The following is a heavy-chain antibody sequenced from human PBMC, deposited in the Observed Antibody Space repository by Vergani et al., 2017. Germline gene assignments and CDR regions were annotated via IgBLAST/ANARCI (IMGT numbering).Heavy chain of an antibody. CDR2: ISGSGGST. CDR1: GFTFSSYA. Sequence: EVQLLESGGGLVQPGGSLRLSRAASGFTFSSYAMSWVRQAPGKGLEWVSAISGSGGSTYYADSVTGRFTISRDNSKNTLYLQMNSLRAEDTAVYYCAKGSRGSSWYGWFDPWGQGTLVTVSS. J-gene: IGHJ5*02. D-gene: IGHD6-13*01. V-gene: IGHV3-23*01. CDR3: AKGSRGSSWYGWFDP.